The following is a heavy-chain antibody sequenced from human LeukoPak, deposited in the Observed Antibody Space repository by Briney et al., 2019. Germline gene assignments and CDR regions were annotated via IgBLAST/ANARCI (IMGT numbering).Heavy chain of an antibody. CDR3: ARGISIPLRAEYFQH. CDR1: GFTFSDYY. CDR2: ISSSGSTI. V-gene: IGHV3-11*01. J-gene: IGHJ1*01. D-gene: IGHD2-2*01. Sequence: GGSLRLSCAASGFTFSDYYMCWIRQAPGKGLEWVSYISSSGSTIYYADSVKGRFTISRDNAKNSLYLQMNSLRAEDTAVYYCARGISIPLRAEYFQHWGQGTLVTVSS.